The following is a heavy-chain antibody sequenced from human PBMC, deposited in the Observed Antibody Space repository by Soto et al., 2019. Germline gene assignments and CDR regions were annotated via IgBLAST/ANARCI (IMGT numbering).Heavy chain of an antibody. CDR3: ATRLHGNYGMDV. J-gene: IGHJ6*02. Sequence: GESLKISCKGSGYSFTSYWISWVRQMPGKGLEWMGRIDPSDSYTNYSPSFQGHVTISADKSISTAYLQWSSLKASDTAMYYCATRLHGNYGMDVWGQGTTVTVS. V-gene: IGHV5-10-1*01. CDR2: IDPSDSYT. CDR1: GYSFTSYW. D-gene: IGHD4-4*01.